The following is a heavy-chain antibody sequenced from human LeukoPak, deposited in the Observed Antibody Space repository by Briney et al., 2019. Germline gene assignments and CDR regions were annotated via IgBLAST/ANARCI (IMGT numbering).Heavy chain of an antibody. CDR1: GFTFSSYA. Sequence: GGSLRLSCAASGFTFSSYAMNWVRQAPGKGLEWVSTISGRVNNTYYADSVKGRFTISRDNSKNTLYLQMNSLRPEDTAVYYCARGGLFDYWGQGTLVTVSS. CDR3: ARGGLFDY. D-gene: IGHD3-16*01. CDR2: ISGRVNNT. V-gene: IGHV3-23*01. J-gene: IGHJ4*02.